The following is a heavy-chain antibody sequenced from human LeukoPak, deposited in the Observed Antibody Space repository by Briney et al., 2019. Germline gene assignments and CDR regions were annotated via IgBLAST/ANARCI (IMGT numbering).Heavy chain of an antibody. CDR1: GYSFTSYW. CDR2: IYPGDSES. CDR3: ARTTGGIVGATTHAFDI. D-gene: IGHD1-26*01. Sequence: GESLKISCKGSGYSFTSYWIGWVRQMPGKGLEWMGFIYPGDSESRYSPSFQGQVTISADKSISTAYLQWSSLKASDTAMYYCARTTGGIVGATTHAFDIWGQGTMVTVSS. J-gene: IGHJ3*02. V-gene: IGHV5-51*01.